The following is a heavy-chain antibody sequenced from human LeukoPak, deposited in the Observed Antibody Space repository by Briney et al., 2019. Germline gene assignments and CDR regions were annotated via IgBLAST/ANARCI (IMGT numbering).Heavy chain of an antibody. Sequence: EASVKVSCKASGGTFSSYAISWVRQAPGQGLEWMGGIIPIFGTANYAQKFRGRVTITTDESTSTAYMELSSLRSDDTAVYYCARDLRRYSYGPTFDYWGQGTLVTVSS. CDR2: IIPIFGTA. J-gene: IGHJ4*02. CDR1: GGTFSSYA. V-gene: IGHV1-69*05. D-gene: IGHD5-18*01. CDR3: ARDLRRYSYGPTFDY.